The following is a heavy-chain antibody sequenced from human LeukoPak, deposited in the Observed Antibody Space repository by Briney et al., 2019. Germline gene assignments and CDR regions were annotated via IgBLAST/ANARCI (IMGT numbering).Heavy chain of an antibody. Sequence: GGSLRLSCTASGFTFSSYWMSWVRQAPGMGLEWVANIKQDGSEKYSVDSVKGRFTISRDNAKNSLYLQMNSLRAEDTAVYYCARYCGGDCFGMDVWGQGTTVTVSS. CDR2: IKQDGSEK. CDR1: GFTFSSYW. CDR3: ARYCGGDCFGMDV. V-gene: IGHV3-7*01. D-gene: IGHD2-21*01. J-gene: IGHJ6*02.